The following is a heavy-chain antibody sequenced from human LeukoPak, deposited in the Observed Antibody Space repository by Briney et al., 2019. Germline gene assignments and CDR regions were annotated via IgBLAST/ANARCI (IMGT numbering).Heavy chain of an antibody. D-gene: IGHD4-17*01. CDR2: ISSGSSYI. CDR1: GFTFSTYS. CDR3: ARDGTMVTTGGGMDV. V-gene: IGHV3-21*04. Sequence: KPGGSLRLSCAASGFTFSTYSMSWVRQAPGRGLEWVSSISSGSSYIFYADSVKGRFTISRDNAKNSLYLQMNSLRAEDTAVYYCARDGTMVTTGGGMDVWGQGTTVTVSS. J-gene: IGHJ6*02.